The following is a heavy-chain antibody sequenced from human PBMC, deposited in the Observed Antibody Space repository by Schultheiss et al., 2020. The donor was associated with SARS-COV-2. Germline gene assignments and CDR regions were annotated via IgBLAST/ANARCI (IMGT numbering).Heavy chain of an antibody. J-gene: IGHJ6*02. CDR3: ARDLVDIVLMVYAIGYYGMDV. CDR1: GFTFSSYA. CDR2: IYQDGSEK. Sequence: GGSLRLSCAASGFTFSSYAMHWVRQAPGGGLEWVANIYQDGSEKYYADSVKGRFTISRDNSKNTLYLQMNSLRAEDTAVYYCARDLVDIVLMVYAIGYYGMDVWGQGTTVTVSS. V-gene: IGHV3-30*04. D-gene: IGHD2-8*01.